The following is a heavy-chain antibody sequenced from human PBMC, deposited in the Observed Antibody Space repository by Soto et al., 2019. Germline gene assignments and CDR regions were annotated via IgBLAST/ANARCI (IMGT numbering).Heavy chain of an antibody. CDR3: SKGGWAYSSGWCRSGLDP. Sequence: GGSLRRSCAASGFTFSSYAMSCVRQAPGKVLELVSAISGSGGSTYYAESVKGRFTISRDNSKNTLYLQMNSLRAEDAAVYYCSKGGWAYSSGWCRSGLDPWGQSSMVTVSS. CDR1: GFTFSSYA. D-gene: IGHD6-19*01. CDR2: ISGSGGST. V-gene: IGHV3-23*01. J-gene: IGHJ5*02.